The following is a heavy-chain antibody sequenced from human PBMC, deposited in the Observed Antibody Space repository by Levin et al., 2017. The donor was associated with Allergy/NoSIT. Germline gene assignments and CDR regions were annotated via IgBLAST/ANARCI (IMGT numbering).Heavy chain of an antibody. D-gene: IGHD6-19*01. J-gene: IGHJ4*02. V-gene: IGHV3-23*01. CDR2: ISASGGST. CDR3: AKDYGSGWYYFDY. CDR1: GFTFNSYD. Sequence: QAGGSLRLSCAASGFTFNSYDMSWVRQAPGKGLEWVSGISASGGSTYYADSVKGRFTISRDNSKNTLYLQMNSLRAEDTAVYYCAKDYGSGWYYFDYWGQGTLVTVSS.